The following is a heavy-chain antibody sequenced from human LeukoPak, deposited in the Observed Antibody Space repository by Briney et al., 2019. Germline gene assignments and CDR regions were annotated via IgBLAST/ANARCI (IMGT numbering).Heavy chain of an antibody. CDR2: ISYDGSNK. CDR1: GFTFSSYA. CDR3: ARDTDILTGSDSYFDY. J-gene: IGHJ4*02. V-gene: IGHV3-30*04. D-gene: IGHD3-9*01. Sequence: GRSLRLSCAASGFTFSSYAMHWVRQAPGKGLEWGAVISYDGSNKYYADSVKGRFTISRDNSKNTLYLQMNSLRAEYTAVYYCARDTDILTGSDSYFDYCGQGTLVTVSS.